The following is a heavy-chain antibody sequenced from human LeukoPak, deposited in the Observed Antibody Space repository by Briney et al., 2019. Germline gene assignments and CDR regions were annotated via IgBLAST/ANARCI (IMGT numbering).Heavy chain of an antibody. CDR1: GGTFTNYA. V-gene: IGHV1-69*05. D-gene: IGHD5-24*01. J-gene: IGHJ4*02. CDR2: IIPIFGTA. CDR3: AREEMATIPAYYFDY. Sequence: SVKVSCKASGGTFTNYAINWVRQAPGQGLEWMGRIIPIFGTANYAQKFQGRVTITTDESTSTAYMELSSLRSEDTAVYYCAREEMATIPAYYFDYWGQGTLVTVSS.